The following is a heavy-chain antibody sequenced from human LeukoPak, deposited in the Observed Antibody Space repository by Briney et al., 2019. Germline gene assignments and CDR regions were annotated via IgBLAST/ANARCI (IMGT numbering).Heavy chain of an antibody. D-gene: IGHD7-27*01. V-gene: IGHV3-66*01. CDR2: IFREGTT. Sequence: GGSLRLSSAASGFTVITSYMSWVRQAPGKGLEWVSVIFREGTTYYADSVKGRFTISRDNSKNTLYLQMNTLRAEDTAIYYCTKTGGPWDWGQGTLVTVSS. J-gene: IGHJ4*02. CDR3: TKTGGPWD. CDR1: GFTVITSY.